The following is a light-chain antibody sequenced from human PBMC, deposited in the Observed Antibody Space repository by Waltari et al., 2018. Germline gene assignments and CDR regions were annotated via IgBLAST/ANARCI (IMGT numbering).Light chain of an antibody. CDR1: SSDVGGYNY. V-gene: IGLV2-14*03. J-gene: IGLJ2*01. Sequence: QSALTQPASVSGSPGQSITISCPGTSSDVGGYNYVSWYQQHPGKAPKLMIYDVNNRPSGVSNRFSGSKSGNTASLTISGLQAEDEADYYCSSYTSSSTLGFGGGTKLTVL. CDR2: DVN. CDR3: SSYTSSSTLG.